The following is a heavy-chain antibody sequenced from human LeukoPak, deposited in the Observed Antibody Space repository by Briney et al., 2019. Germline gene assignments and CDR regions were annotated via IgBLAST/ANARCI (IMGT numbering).Heavy chain of an antibody. CDR2: IYYSGSP. D-gene: IGHD3-10*01. J-gene: IGHJ4*02. CDR1: GVSISSYY. V-gene: IGHV4-59*01. CDR3: AGGSTMIRGAADY. Sequence: PSETLSLTCTVSGVSISSYYWSWIRQPPGKGLEWIGYIYYSGSPNYNPSLKSRVTISVDTPKNQFSLKLSSVSAADTAVYFCAGGSTMIRGAADYWGQGTLVTISS.